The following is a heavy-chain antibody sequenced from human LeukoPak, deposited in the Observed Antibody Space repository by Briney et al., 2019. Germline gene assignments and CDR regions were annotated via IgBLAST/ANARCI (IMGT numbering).Heavy chain of an antibody. CDR2: IYQSGST. J-gene: IGHJ4*02. Sequence: SETLSLTCAVYDGPFGANYWSWVRQPPGKGLEWIGSIYQSGSTSYNPSLKSRVTISVDTSKNQFSLKLSSVTAADTAVYYCARGRDYYDSSGYYSGWGQGTLVTVSS. CDR1: DGPFGANY. CDR3: ARGRDYYDSSGYYSG. D-gene: IGHD3-22*01. V-gene: IGHV4-34*01.